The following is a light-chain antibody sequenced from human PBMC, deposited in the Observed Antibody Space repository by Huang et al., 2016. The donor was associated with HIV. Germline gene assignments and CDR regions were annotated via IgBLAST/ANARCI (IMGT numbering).Light chain of an antibody. CDR2: KVS. Sequence: DVVMTQSPLSLSVTLGQPASISCRSSQGLVYSDGNIYLNWFQQRQGQSPRRLIYKVSNRDSGVPDRFSGSGSGTDFTLKISRVEAEDVGVYFCMQGTHWPLTFGGGTKVEIK. CDR1: QGLVYSDGNIY. CDR3: MQGTHWPLT. V-gene: IGKV2-30*01. J-gene: IGKJ4*01.